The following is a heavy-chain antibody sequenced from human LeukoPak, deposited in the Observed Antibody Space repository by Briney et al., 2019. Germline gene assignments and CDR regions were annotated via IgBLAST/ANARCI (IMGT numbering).Heavy chain of an antibody. Sequence: PGGSLRLSCAASGFTFSNYAMSWVREAPGKGVEWVSTINDRGIDTYYADSVKGRFIISRDNAKNSLYVQMNSVRAEDTGVYYCPNPLASVRTIFPPSHDWAQGTLLTFSS. V-gene: IGHV3-23*01. CDR1: GFTFSNYA. D-gene: IGHD1-14*01. J-gene: IGHJ4*02. CDR2: INDRGIDT. CDR3: PNPLASVRTIFPPSHD.